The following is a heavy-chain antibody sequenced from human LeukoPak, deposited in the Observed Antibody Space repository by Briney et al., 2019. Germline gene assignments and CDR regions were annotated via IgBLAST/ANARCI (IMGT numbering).Heavy chain of an antibody. Sequence: GGSLRLSCAASGFTFSDHFMDWVRQPPGKGLAWVSTISGSGGGTYYADSVKGRFTISRDNSKNTLYLQMNSLRAEDTAVFYFGNLFYSSAMSHFDYCGQGTTVTVYS. CDR2: ISGSGGGT. J-gene: IGHJ4*02. CDR1: GFTFSDHF. D-gene: IGHD3-10*01. CDR3: GNLFYSSAMSHFDY. V-gene: IGHV3-23*01.